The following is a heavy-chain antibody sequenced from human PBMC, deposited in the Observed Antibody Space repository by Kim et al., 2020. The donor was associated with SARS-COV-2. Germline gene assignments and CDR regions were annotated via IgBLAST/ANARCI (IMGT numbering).Heavy chain of an antibody. CDR1: GGSISSSSYY. CDR3: ARQRPPFYDYVWGSYRYPFDY. J-gene: IGHJ4*02. Sequence: SETLSLTCTVSGGSISSSSYYWGLIRQPPGKGLEWIGSIYYSGSTYYNPSLKSRVTISVDTSKNQFSLKLSSVTAADTAVYYCARQRPPFYDYVWGSYRYPFDYWGQGTLVTVSS. V-gene: IGHV4-39*01. CDR2: IYYSGST. D-gene: IGHD3-16*02.